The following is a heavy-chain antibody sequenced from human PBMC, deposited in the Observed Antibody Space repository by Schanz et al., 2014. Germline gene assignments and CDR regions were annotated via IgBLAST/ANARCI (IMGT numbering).Heavy chain of an antibody. J-gene: IGHJ6*03. V-gene: IGHV1-46*01. CDR2: ITPSGGST. CDR1: GYTFTSHG. CDR3: AGTYCSSTSCYTGYYYMDV. Sequence: QVQLVQSGAEVKKPGASVKVSCKASGYTFTSHGISWVRQAPGQGLEWMGIITPSGGSTNYAQKLQGRVTMTRDTSTSTVYMELSSLRSEDTAVYYCAGTYCSSTSCYTGYYYMDVWGKGTTVTVSS. D-gene: IGHD2-2*02.